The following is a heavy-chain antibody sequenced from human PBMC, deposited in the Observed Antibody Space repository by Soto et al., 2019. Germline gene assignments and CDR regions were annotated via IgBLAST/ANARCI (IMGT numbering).Heavy chain of an antibody. CDR1: GYTFTTYG. CDR3: ARDPYLGDHQY. D-gene: IGHD3-16*01. J-gene: IGHJ4*02. Sequence: QVQLVQSGGEVQKPGASVKVSCKTSGYTFTTYGISWGRQAPGQGLEWVGWISAYSGKTHDAQKFQGKATITTDTSTNTAYLELRSLSSDDPAVYYCARDPYLGDHQYWGQGTLVTVSS. CDR2: ISAYSGKT. V-gene: IGHV1-18*01.